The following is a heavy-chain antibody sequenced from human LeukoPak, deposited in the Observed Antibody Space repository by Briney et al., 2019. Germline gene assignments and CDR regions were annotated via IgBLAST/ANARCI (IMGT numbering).Heavy chain of an antibody. D-gene: IGHD5-18*01. V-gene: IGHV3-15*01. CDR1: GFTFSNYW. J-gene: IGHJ4*02. CDR2: IKSKTDGGTT. Sequence: PGGSLRLSCAASGFTFSNYWMHWVRQAPGKGLEWVGRIKSKTDGGTTDYAAPVKGRFTISRDDSRNTLYLQMNSLITEDTAVYYCTTKIQLWPLDYWGQGTLVTVSS. CDR3: TTKIQLWPLDY.